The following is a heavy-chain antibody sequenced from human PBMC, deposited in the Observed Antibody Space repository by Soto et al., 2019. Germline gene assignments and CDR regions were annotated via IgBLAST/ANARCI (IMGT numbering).Heavy chain of an antibody. CDR1: GGSISSGDSY. V-gene: IGHV4-30-4*01. J-gene: IGHJ1*01. CDR3: ARVSGSGWYQGGAEYFQH. D-gene: IGHD6-19*01. CDR2: IYYSGST. Sequence: KASETLSLTCTVSGGSISSGDSYWSWIRQPPGKGLEWIGYIYYSGSTYYNPSLKSRVTISVDTSKNQFSLKLSSVTAADTAVYYCARVSGSGWYQGGAEYFQHWGQGTLVTVSS.